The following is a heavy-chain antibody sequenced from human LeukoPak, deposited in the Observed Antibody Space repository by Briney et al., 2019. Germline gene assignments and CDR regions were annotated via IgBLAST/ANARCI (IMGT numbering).Heavy chain of an antibody. Sequence: ASEKVSCTASGYTFTSYGINWVRHATGQGLEWMGWMNPNSGKTGYAQKFQGRVTMTRNTTISTAYMELSSLGSEDTAVYYCARDGGRYQLLYGKLRSGMDVWGQGTTVTDSS. V-gene: IGHV1-8*01. D-gene: IGHD2-2*02. J-gene: IGHJ6*02. CDR1: GYTFTSYG. CDR2: MNPNSGKT. CDR3: ARDGGRYQLLYGKLRSGMDV.